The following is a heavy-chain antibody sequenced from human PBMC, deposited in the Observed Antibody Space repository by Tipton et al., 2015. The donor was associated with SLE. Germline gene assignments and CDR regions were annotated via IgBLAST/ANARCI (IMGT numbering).Heavy chain of an antibody. J-gene: IGHJ4*02. CDR3: ARLGPDCSSTSCYFDY. CDR1: GYSFANYW. CDR2: IYPGDSDT. Sequence: QLVQSGAEMKKPGESLKISCKGSGYSFANYWIGWVRQMPGKGLEWMGIIYPGDSDTRYSPPFQGQVTFSADKSISTAYLQWSYLKASDTAMYYCARLGPDCSSTSCYFDYWGQGTLVTVSS. V-gene: IGHV5-51*03. D-gene: IGHD2-2*01.